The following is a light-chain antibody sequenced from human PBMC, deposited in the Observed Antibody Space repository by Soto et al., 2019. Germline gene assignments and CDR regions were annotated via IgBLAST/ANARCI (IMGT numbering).Light chain of an antibody. J-gene: IGKJ1*01. CDR2: AAS. CDR1: QSISSY. CDR3: QQSYSTLRT. V-gene: IGKV1-39*01. Sequence: DIQMTQSPSSLSASVGDRVTITCRASQSISSYLNWYQQKPGKAPNLLIYAASILQSGVPSRFSGSGSGTDFTLTISSLQPEDFATYYCQQSYSTLRTFGQGTKVEIK.